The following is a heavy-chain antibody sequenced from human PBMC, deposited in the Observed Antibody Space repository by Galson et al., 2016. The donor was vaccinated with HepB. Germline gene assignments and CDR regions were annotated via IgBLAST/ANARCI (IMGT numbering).Heavy chain of an antibody. J-gene: IGHJ4*02. D-gene: IGHD2-15*01. CDR1: GDSISRYY. Sequence: SETLSLTCTFSGDSISRYYWSWIRQPPGKELEWIGYVSYSGRTTSNPSLKSRVTISVDTSKDQVSLKMTSVTAADTAIYFCARGPRGYLFDYWGQGTLVTAPS. CDR3: ARGPRGYLFDY. CDR2: VSYSGRT. V-gene: IGHV4-59*01.